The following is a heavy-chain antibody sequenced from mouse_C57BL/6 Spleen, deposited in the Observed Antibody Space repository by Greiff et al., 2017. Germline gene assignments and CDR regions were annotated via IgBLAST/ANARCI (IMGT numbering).Heavy chain of an antibody. V-gene: IGHV3-6*01. CDR1: GYSITSGYY. Sequence: EVQVVESGPGLVKPSQSLSLTCSVTGYSITSGYYWNWIRQFPGNKLEWMGYISYDGSNNYNPSLKNRISITRDTSKNQFFLKLNSVTTEDTATYYCAKGGALFDYWGQGTTLTVSS. CDR3: AKGGALFDY. J-gene: IGHJ2*01. CDR2: ISYDGSN.